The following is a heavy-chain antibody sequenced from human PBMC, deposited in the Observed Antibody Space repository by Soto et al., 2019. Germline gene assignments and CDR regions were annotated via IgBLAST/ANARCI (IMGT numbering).Heavy chain of an antibody. J-gene: IGHJ4*02. CDR2: ISPDGGST. CDR1: GFDFTDHY. D-gene: IGHD3-10*01. Sequence: QVQLVQSGAEVKKPGASVKVSCKASGFDFTDHYIHWVRQAPGQGLEWMGIISPDGGSTRYSQKFQARITMTRDTSTSTVYMELSSLRSEDTAIYYWARATRGGVIIVITWAQIDYWGQGTLVTVSS. V-gene: IGHV1-46*01. CDR3: ARATRGGVIIVITWAQIDY.